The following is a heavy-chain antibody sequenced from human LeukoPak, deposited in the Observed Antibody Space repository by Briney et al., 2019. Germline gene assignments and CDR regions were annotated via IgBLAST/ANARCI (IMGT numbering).Heavy chain of an antibody. CDR3: ARDPYYDGPSFGAFDI. CDR1: GFTISGSV. V-gene: IGHV3-7*01. Sequence: SGGSLRLSCAASGFTISGSVMSWVRQAPGKGLEWVANIKKDGEEKVYLDSVKGRFTISRDNAMNSLYLQMNTLRAEDTAVYYCARDPYYDGPSFGAFDIWGQGTIVTVSS. J-gene: IGHJ3*02. D-gene: IGHD3-22*01. CDR2: IKKDGEEK.